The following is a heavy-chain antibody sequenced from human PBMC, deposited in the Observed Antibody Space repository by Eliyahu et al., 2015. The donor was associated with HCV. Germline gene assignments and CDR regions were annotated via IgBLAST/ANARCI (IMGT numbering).Heavy chain of an antibody. V-gene: IGHV4-39*01. CDR1: GGSISSSNYY. D-gene: IGHD3-22*01. Sequence: QLQLQESGPGLVKPSETLSLTCTVSGGSISSSNYYWGWIRQPPGKGLEWIGNIYYSGSTHYNPSLKSRVTISVDTSKNQFSLNLSSVTAADTAVYYCVSRDSGYYADYWGQGTLVTVSS. J-gene: IGHJ4*02. CDR3: VSRDSGYYADY. CDR2: IYYSGST.